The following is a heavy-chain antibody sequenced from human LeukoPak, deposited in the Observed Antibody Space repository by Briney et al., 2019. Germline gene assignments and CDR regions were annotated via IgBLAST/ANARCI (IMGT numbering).Heavy chain of an antibody. CDR1: GFSFRSYS. J-gene: IGHJ4*02. Sequence: GSLTLSCAASGFSFRSYSLYWVRLAPGNGLEWVSYISSSSCTIYYADSAKGRFTISRVNAKNSQHLHISSLRSDDPAVEYYSRDRLRYVEYENTFDYWGQDTQVTVSS. CDR3: SRDRLRYVEYENTFDY. CDR2: ISSSSCTI. V-gene: IGHV3-48*01. D-gene: IGHD4-17*01.